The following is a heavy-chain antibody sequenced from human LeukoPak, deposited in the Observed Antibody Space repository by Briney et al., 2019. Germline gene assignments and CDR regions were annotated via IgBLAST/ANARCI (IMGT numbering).Heavy chain of an antibody. CDR3: ARGDSSGYYTTGNWFDP. V-gene: IGHV4-30-4*08. J-gene: IGHJ5*02. Sequence: PSQTLSLTCTVSGGSISSGDYYWSWIRQPPGKGLEWIGYIYYSGSTYYNPSLKSRVTISVDTSKNQFSLKLSSVTAADTAVCYCARGDSSGYYTTGNWFDPWGQGTLVTVSS. CDR2: IYYSGST. D-gene: IGHD3-22*01. CDR1: GGSISSGDYY.